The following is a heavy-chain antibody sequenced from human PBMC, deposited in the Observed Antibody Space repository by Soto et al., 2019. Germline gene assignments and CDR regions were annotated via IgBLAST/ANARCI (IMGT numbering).Heavy chain of an antibody. CDR3: STRITAFRLLIPPFDP. J-gene: IGHJ5*02. CDR1: GGSVNGYY. CDR2: INHTGGT. D-gene: IGHD1-20*01. V-gene: IGHV4-34*01. Sequence: PSETLSLTCAVYGGSVNGYYWNWIRQPPGKGLEGIGEINHTGGTHYNPSPKSRVTMSVDTSKNQFSLRLSSVTAADTAIYHCSTRITAFRLLIPPFDPWGQGTQVTVSS.